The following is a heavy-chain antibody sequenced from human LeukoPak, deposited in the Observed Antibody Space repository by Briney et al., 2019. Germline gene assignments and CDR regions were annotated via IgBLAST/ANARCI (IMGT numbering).Heavy chain of an antibody. V-gene: IGHV3-23*01. Sequence: GSLRLSCAASGFTFSSYAMSWVRQAPGKGLEWVSAISGSGGSTYYADSVKGRFTISRDNSKNTLYLQMNSLRAEDTAVYYCATSRGYYYDSSGYYYFDYWGQGTLVTVSS. D-gene: IGHD3-22*01. J-gene: IGHJ4*02. CDR1: GFTFSSYA. CDR2: ISGSGGST. CDR3: ATSRGYYYDSSGYYYFDY.